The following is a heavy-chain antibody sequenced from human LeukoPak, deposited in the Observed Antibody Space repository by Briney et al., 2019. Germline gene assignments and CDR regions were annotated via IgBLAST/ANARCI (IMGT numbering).Heavy chain of an antibody. Sequence: SVKVSCKASGGTFSSYAISWVRQAPGQGLEWMGRIIPILGIANYAQKFQGRVTITADKSTSTAYMELSSLRSEDTAVYYCAILGYSYGRDYWGQGTLVTVSS. J-gene: IGHJ4*02. CDR2: IIPILGIA. D-gene: IGHD5-18*01. CDR1: GGTFSSYA. V-gene: IGHV1-69*04. CDR3: AILGYSYGRDY.